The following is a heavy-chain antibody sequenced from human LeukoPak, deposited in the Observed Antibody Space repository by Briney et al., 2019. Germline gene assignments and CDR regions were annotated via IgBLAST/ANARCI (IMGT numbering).Heavy chain of an antibody. CDR3: AKDNRPKDIVVVVAARD. Sequence: PGGSLRLSCAASGSTFSSYAMSWVRQAPGKGLEWVSAISGSGGSTYYADSVKGRFTISRDNSKNTLYLQMNSLRAEDTAVYYCAKDNRPKDIVVVVAARDWGQGTLVTVSS. V-gene: IGHV3-23*01. CDR1: GSTFSSYA. J-gene: IGHJ4*02. CDR2: ISGSGGST. D-gene: IGHD2-15*01.